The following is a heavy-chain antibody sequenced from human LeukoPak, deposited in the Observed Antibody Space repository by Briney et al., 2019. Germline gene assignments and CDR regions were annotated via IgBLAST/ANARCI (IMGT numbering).Heavy chain of an antibody. Sequence: GGSLRLSCAASGFTFSSYEMNWVRQAPGKGLEWVSYISSSGSTIYYADSVKGRFTISRDNAKSSLYLQMNSLRAEDTAVYYCARDGRYCSGGFCYPHWGQGTLVTVSS. D-gene: IGHD2-15*01. CDR1: GFTFSSYE. V-gene: IGHV3-48*03. J-gene: IGHJ4*02. CDR3: ARDGRYCSGGFCYPH. CDR2: ISSSGSTI.